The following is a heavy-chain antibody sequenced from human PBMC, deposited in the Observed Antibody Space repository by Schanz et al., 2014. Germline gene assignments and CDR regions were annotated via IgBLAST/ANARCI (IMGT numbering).Heavy chain of an antibody. CDR1: GGPFSSFA. V-gene: IGHV1-69*04. J-gene: IGHJ4*02. CDR3: ARAGQDYSDSSGYATYYFGN. D-gene: IGHD3-22*01. Sequence: QVKLVQSGAEVKKPGSSVKVSCKASGGPFSSFAIFWVRQAPGQGLEWMGTIIPILDITNYAQKFQGRVTITADKSTSTAYMELSNLRSEDTAVYYCARAGQDYSDSSGYATYYFGNWGQGTLVTVSS. CDR2: IIPILDIT.